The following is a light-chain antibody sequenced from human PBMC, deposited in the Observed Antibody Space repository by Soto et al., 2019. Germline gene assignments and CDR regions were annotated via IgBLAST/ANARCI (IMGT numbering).Light chain of an antibody. V-gene: IGKV1-5*03. CDR3: QQYKSYPWT. CDR1: QIIDSW. Sequence: DIQMTQSPSALSASVGDRVTITCRASQIIDSWLAWYQQKPGRAPKVLISEASSLESGVPSRFSGSGSGTEFTLTISSLQPDDFASYYCQQYKSYPWTFGQGTKVEIK. J-gene: IGKJ1*01. CDR2: EAS.